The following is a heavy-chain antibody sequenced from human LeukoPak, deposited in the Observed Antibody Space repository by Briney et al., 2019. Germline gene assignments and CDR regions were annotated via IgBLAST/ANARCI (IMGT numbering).Heavy chain of an antibody. D-gene: IGHD3-9*01. Sequence: GRSLRLSCAASGFTFSSYGMHWVRQAPGKGLEWVAVISYDGSNKYYADSVKGRFTISRDNSKNTLYLQMNSLRAEDTAVYYCANRLVDYWGQGTLVTVSS. J-gene: IGHJ4*02. CDR1: GFTFSSYG. V-gene: IGHV3-30*18. CDR3: ANRLVDY. CDR2: ISYDGSNK.